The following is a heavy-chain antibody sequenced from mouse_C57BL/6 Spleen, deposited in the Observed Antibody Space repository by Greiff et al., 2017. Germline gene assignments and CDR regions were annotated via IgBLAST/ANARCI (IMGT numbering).Heavy chain of an antibody. J-gene: IGHJ4*01. CDR2: ISYDGSN. CDR1: GYSITSGYY. Sequence: DVQLQESGPGLVKPSQSLSLTCSVTGYSITSGYYWNWIRQFPGNKLEWMGYISYDGSNHYNPSLKNRISITRDTSKNQFFLKLNSVTTEDTATYYCAKTDYYAMDYWGQGTSVTVSS. CDR3: AKTDYYAMDY. V-gene: IGHV3-6*01.